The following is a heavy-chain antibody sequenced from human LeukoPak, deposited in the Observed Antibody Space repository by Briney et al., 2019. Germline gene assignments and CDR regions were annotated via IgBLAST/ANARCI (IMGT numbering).Heavy chain of an antibody. V-gene: IGHV3-48*03. Sequence: GGSLRLSCAASGFTFSSYEMNWVRQAPGKGLEWVSYISSSGSTIYYADSVKGRFTISRDIGKNSVYLQMNSLRAEDTGVYYCARDWVARGGDYMDVWGKGTTVTISS. J-gene: IGHJ6*03. CDR1: GFTFSSYE. CDR2: ISSSGSTI. D-gene: IGHD1-26*01. CDR3: ARDWVARGGDYMDV.